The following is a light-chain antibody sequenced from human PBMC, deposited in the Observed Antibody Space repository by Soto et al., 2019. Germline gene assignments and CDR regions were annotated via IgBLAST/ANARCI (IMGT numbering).Light chain of an antibody. J-gene: IGKJ4*01. CDR3: PQSSNWSRT. CDR2: DPS. Sequence: EIVLTQSPATLSVSPGERATLSCSVSQSVSSYLAWYQQKPGQALRLLIYDPSNRATGIPARFSGSGSGTDITLTISSLEPENFAVYFGPQSSNWSRTFGGGTKVDIK. V-gene: IGKV3-11*01. CDR1: QSVSSY.